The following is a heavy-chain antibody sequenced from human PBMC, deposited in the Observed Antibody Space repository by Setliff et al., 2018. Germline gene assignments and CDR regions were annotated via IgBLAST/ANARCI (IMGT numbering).Heavy chain of an antibody. CDR3: ARGPPDFVVVPAAAKFDF. Sequence: GASVKVSCKTPGYTFTNFGINWVRQAPGQGLEWMGWDSAYAQKFQGRVTMTTDTPTSTAYMELRSLRSDDTAVYYCARGPPDFVVVPAAAKFDFWGQGTLVTVSS. D-gene: IGHD2-2*01. V-gene: IGHV1-18*01. CDR1: GYTFTNFG. J-gene: IGHJ4*02. CDR2: DSAY.